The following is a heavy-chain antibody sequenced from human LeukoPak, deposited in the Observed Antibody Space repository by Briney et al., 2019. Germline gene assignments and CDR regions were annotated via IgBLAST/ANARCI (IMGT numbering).Heavy chain of an antibody. CDR2: ISYDGSNK. CDR3: ARDDRGIAAAGFLDY. J-gene: IGHJ4*02. CDR1: GFTFSSFA. D-gene: IGHD6-13*01. V-gene: IGHV3-30*04. Sequence: PGGSLRLSCAASGFTFSSFAMHWVRQAPGKGLEWVAVISYDGSNKYYADSVKGRFTISRDNSKNKLYLQMNSLTAEDTAVFYCARDDRGIAAAGFLDYWGQGTLVTVSS.